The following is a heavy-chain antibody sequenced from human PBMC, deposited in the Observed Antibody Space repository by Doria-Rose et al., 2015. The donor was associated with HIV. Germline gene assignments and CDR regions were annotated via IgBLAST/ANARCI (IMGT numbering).Heavy chain of an antibody. CDR2: INHSRST. D-gene: IGHD6-19*01. Sequence: RQSPGRGLEWIGEINHSRSTNYNPSLKSRVTISLDTSKNQFSLRLSSVTAADTAVYFCARGTSGPLFYWGQGTLVTVSS. CDR3: ARGTSGPLFY. J-gene: IGHJ4*02. V-gene: IGHV4-34*01.